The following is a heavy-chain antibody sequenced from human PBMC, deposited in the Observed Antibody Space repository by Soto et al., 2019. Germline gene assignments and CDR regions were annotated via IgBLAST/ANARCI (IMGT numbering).Heavy chain of an antibody. Sequence: PGESLKISWKGSGYSFTTYCLSWVRQLPGQGLEWMGGIDPSDYYTNYSPSFQGHLTISPDKSISTAYPQWSSLKASATAMYYCARHPTTTPTAVDYWGQGTPVAVSS. V-gene: IGHV5-10-1*01. CDR2: IDPSDYYT. CDR1: GYSFTTYC. CDR3: ARHPTTTPTAVDY. J-gene: IGHJ4*02. D-gene: IGHD1-1*01.